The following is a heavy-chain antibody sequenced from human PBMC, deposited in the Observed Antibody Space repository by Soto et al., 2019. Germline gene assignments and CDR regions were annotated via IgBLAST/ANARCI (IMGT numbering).Heavy chain of an antibody. D-gene: IGHD3-3*01. Sequence: ASVKVSCKVSGYTLTELSMHWVRQAPGKGLEWMGGFDPEDGETIYAQKFQGRVTMTEDTSTDTAYMELSSLRSEDTAVYYCATSTGYYDFWSGYYTGPDHNLYYYYGMDVWGQGTTVTVSS. CDR3: ATSTGYYDFWSGYYTGPDHNLYYYYGMDV. V-gene: IGHV1-24*01. CDR2: FDPEDGET. J-gene: IGHJ6*02. CDR1: GYTLTELS.